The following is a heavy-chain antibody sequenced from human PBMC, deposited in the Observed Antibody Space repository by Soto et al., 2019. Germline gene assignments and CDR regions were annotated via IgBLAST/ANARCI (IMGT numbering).Heavy chain of an antibody. CDR3: ARYSYGYFSSWFDP. J-gene: IGHJ5*02. D-gene: IGHD5-18*01. CDR2: MNPNSGNT. Sequence: SVKVSCKTFGYTFTSYDINWVRQKTGQGLEWMGWMNPNSGNTGYAQKFQGRVTMTRNTSISTAYMELSSLRSEDTAVYYCARYSYGYFSSWFDPWGQGTLVTVSS. CDR1: GYTFTSYD. V-gene: IGHV1-8*01.